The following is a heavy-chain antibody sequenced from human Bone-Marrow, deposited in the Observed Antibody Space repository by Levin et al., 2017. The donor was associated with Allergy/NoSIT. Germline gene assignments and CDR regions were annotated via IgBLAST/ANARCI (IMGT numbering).Heavy chain of an antibody. CDR1: GFTFSSYE. J-gene: IGHJ2*01. Sequence: RGESLKISCAASGFTFSSYEMNWVRQAPGKGLEWISYISSSGSTKYYADSVKGRFTISSKNSLDLQMNSLRAEDTAIYYCARDKSSDGVTPDWYFDLWGRGTLVTVSS. CDR2: ISSSGSTK. D-gene: IGHD2-21*02. V-gene: IGHV3-48*03. CDR3: ARDKSSDGVTPDWYFDL.